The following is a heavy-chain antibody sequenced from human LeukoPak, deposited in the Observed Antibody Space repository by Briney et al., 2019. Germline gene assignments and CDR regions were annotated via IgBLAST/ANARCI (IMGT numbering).Heavy chain of an antibody. J-gene: IGHJ4*02. Sequence: GGSLRLSCAASGFTFSSYEMNWVRQAPGKGLEWVAYISGSGEIIYYADSVKGRFTISRDNAKTSLYLQRSSLRADDTAVYYCARRFGYWGQGTLVTVSS. CDR2: ISGSGEII. V-gene: IGHV3-48*03. CDR3: ARRFGY. CDR1: GFTFSSYE.